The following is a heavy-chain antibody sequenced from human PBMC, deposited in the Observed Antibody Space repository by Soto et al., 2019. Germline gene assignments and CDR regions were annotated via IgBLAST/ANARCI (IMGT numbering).Heavy chain of an antibody. Sequence: QVQLQEAGPGLVKPSQTLSLTCTVSGGSISSGGYYWSWIRQHPGKGLEWIGYIYYSGSTYYNPSLKSRVTISLDTYKNQFSLKLSSVTAADTAVYYCAMYSGKPRVSNWFDPWGQGTLVTVSS. D-gene: IGHD1-26*01. J-gene: IGHJ5*02. V-gene: IGHV4-31*03. CDR1: GGSISSGGYY. CDR2: IYYSGST. CDR3: AMYSGKPRVSNWFDP.